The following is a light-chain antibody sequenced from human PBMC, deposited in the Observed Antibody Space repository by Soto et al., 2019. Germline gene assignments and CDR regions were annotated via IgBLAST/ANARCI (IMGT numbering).Light chain of an antibody. J-gene: IGKJ3*01. CDR3: QQSYSTPFT. CDR2: AAS. Sequence: DIQMTQSPSSLSASVGDRVTITCRASQSISSYLNWYQQKPGKAPKLLIYAASTLQRGVPSRFSGSGFGTDFTLTISSLQPEDFANYYCQQSYSTPFTFGPGTKVDIK. V-gene: IGKV1-39*01. CDR1: QSISSY.